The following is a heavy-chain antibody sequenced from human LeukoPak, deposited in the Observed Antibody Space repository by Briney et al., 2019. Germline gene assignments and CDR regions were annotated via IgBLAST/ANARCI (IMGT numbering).Heavy chain of an antibody. V-gene: IGHV1-2*02. CDR2: INPNSGGT. J-gene: IGHJ1*01. CDR3: ARDSSYGLGFQH. D-gene: IGHD3-10*01. Sequence: GASVKVSCKASGYTFTSYYLHWVRQAPGQGLEWMGWINPNSGGTNYAQKFQGRVTMTRDTSISTAYMELSRLRSDDTAVYYCARDSSYGLGFQHWGQGTLVTVSS. CDR1: GYTFTSYY.